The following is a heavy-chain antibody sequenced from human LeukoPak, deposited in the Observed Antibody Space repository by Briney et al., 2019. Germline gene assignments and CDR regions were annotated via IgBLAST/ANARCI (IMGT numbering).Heavy chain of an antibody. V-gene: IGHV3-23*01. CDR2: ISGSGDRA. D-gene: IGHD3-9*01. CDR3: AKDHIGTLSYDILSAFAS. Sequence: PGRSLRLSCAASGFTFSSYGMHWVRQAPGKGLEWVSVISGSGDRAYYADSVEGRFTLSRDNSRNTMYLQMNSLRADDTAVYYCAKDHIGTLSYDILSAFASWGQGTLVTVSS. J-gene: IGHJ5*01. CDR1: GFTFSSYG.